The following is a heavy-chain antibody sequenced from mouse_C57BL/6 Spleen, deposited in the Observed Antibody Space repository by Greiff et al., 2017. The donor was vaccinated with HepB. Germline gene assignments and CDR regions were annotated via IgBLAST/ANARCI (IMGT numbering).Heavy chain of an antibody. CDR3: ARSPNYYGSSYDY. CDR1: GYTFTDYN. D-gene: IGHD1-1*01. CDR2: INPNNGGT. Sequence: EVQLQQSGPELVKPGASVKMSCKASGYTFTDYNMHWVKQSHGKSLEWVGYINPNNGGTSYNQKFKGKATLTVNKSSSTAYRELRSLTSEDSAVYYCARSPNYYGSSYDYWGQGTTLTVSS. V-gene: IGHV1-22*01. J-gene: IGHJ2*01.